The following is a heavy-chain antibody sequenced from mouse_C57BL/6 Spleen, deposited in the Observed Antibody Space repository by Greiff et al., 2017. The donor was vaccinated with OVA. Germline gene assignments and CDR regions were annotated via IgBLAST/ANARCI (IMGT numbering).Heavy chain of an antibody. D-gene: IGHD2-2*01. Sequence: VKLVESGAELARPGASVKLSCKASGYTFTSYGISWVKQRTGQGLEWIGEIYPRSGNTYYNEKFKGKATLTADKSSSTAYMELRSLTSEDSAVYFCARREFGYDGAMDYWGQGTSVTVSS. V-gene: IGHV1-81*01. J-gene: IGHJ4*01. CDR3: ARREFGYDGAMDY. CDR2: IYPRSGNT. CDR1: GYTFTSYG.